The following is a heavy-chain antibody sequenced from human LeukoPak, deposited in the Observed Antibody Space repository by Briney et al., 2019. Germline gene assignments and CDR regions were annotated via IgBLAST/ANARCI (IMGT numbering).Heavy chain of an antibody. D-gene: IGHD2-8*01. V-gene: IGHV4-39*01. Sequence: VSGGSVSSYSYYWGWIRQPPGKGLEWIGSISYTGNTYYNPSLKSRVTISADTSKSQFSLRLGSVTAADTAVYYCARHMHNGGHGNWGQGTLVTASS. CDR1: GGSVSSYSYY. J-gene: IGHJ4*02. CDR2: ISYTGNT. CDR3: ARHMHNGGHGN.